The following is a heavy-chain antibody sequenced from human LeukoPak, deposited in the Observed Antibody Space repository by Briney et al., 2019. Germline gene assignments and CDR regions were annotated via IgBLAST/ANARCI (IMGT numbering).Heavy chain of an antibody. J-gene: IGHJ4*02. CDR3: ARRITMVRGVMGDDY. D-gene: IGHD3-10*01. CDR2: IGSSSSYI. Sequence: GGSLRLSCAASGFTFSSYSMNWVRQAPGKGLEWVSSIGSSSSYIYYADSVKGRFTISRDNAKNSLYLQMNSLRAEDTAVYYCARRITMVRGVMGDDYWGQGTLVTVSS. V-gene: IGHV3-21*01. CDR1: GFTFSSYS.